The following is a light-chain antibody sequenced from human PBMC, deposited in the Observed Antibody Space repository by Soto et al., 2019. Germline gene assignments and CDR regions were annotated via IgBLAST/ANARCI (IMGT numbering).Light chain of an antibody. J-gene: IGKJ4*01. CDR1: ESVYSNY. CDR3: QQYGSSPLT. CDR2: GAS. Sequence: EIVLTQSPGTLSLSAGEGATLSCRANESVYSNYLAWYQQKPGQAPRFLIFGASNKATGIPDRFTGSGFGTDFTLTISRLEPDDFAMYYCQQYGSSPLTFGGGTNVEIK. V-gene: IGKV3-20*01.